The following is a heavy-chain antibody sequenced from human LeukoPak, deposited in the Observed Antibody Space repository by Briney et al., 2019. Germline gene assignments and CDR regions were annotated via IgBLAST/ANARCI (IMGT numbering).Heavy chain of an antibody. CDR1: GYTFTSYG. V-gene: IGHV1-18*01. CDR2: ISAYNGNT. D-gene: IGHD2-21*02. CDR3: ARDVVVSAGFYQFYGTDV. J-gene: IGHJ6*02. Sequence: ASVKVSCKASGYTFTSYGISWVRQAPGQGLEWMGWISAYNGNTNYAQKLQGRVTMTRDTSTSTVYMELSSLRSEDTAVYYCARDVVVSAGFYQFYGTDVWGQGTTVTVSS.